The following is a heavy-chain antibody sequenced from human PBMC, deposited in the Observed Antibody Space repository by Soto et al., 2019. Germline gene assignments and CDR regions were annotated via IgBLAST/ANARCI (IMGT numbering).Heavy chain of an antibody. D-gene: IGHD6-19*01. Sequence: SETLSLTFAVSGGSISSSNWWSWVRQPPGKGLEWIGEINHSGSTNYNPSLKSRVSISVDKSRNQFPLKLSSVTAADTAVYYCARDKFEQWQGYGMDVWGQGTTVTVSS. CDR3: ARDKFEQWQGYGMDV. V-gene: IGHV4-4*02. J-gene: IGHJ6*02. CDR1: GGSISSSNW. CDR2: INHSGST.